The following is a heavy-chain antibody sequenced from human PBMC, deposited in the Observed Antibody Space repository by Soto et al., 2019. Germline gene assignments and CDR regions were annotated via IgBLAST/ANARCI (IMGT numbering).Heavy chain of an antibody. D-gene: IGHD4-17*01. J-gene: IGHJ4*02. CDR1: GFTFSSYA. Sequence: EVQLLESGGGLVQPGGSLRLSCAASGFTFSSYAMSWVRQAPGKGLEWVSAISGSGGSTYYADSVKGRFTISRDNSKNSLYLQMNRLRAEDTAVYYCAKDASGDYAPGYNFDYWGQGTLVTVSS. CDR2: ISGSGGST. V-gene: IGHV3-23*01. CDR3: AKDASGDYAPGYNFDY.